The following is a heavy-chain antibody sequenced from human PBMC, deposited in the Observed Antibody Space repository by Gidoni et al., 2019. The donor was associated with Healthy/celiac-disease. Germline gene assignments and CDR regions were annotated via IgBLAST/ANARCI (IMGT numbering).Heavy chain of an antibody. J-gene: IGHJ4*02. CDR2: ISWNSGSI. CDR3: AKDPSGSYLYYFDY. Sequence: EVQLVESGGGLVQPGRSLRLSCAASGFTFDDYAMHWVRQAPGQGLEWVSGISWNSGSIGYADSVKGRFTISRDNAKNSLYLQMNSLRAEDTALYYCAKDPSGSYLYYFDYWGQGTLVTVSS. CDR1: GFTFDDYA. D-gene: IGHD1-26*01. V-gene: IGHV3-9*01.